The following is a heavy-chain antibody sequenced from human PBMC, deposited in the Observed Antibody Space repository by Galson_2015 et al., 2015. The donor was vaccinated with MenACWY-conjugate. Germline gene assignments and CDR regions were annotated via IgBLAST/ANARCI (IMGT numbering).Heavy chain of an antibody. D-gene: IGHD2-21*01. CDR1: GYTFSSYT. V-gene: IGHV1-3*01. Sequence: SVKVSCKASGYTFSSYTMHWVRQAPGQRLEWMGWINADNGDTKYSQKFQGRVTITRDTSASTAYMELSSLISEDTAVYYCARGFVMVIAVINEFDYWGQGTLVTVSS. J-gene: IGHJ4*02. CDR3: ARGFVMVIAVINEFDY. CDR2: INADNGDT.